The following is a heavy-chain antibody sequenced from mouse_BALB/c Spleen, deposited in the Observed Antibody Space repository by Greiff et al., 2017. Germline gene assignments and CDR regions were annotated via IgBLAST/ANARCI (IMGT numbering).Heavy chain of an antibody. CDR2: IYPGNVNT. Sequence: VQLQQSGPELVKPGASVRISCKASGYTFTSYYIHWVKQRPGQGLEWIGWIYPGNVNTKYNEKFKGKATLTADKSSSTAYMQLSSLTSEDSAVYFCARDVPYAMDYWGQGTSVTVSS. CDR1: GYTFTSYY. CDR3: ARDVPYAMDY. J-gene: IGHJ4*01. D-gene: IGHD5-1*01. V-gene: IGHV1S56*01.